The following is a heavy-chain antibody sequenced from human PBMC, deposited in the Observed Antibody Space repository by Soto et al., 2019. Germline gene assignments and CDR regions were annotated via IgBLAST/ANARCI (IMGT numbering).Heavy chain of an antibody. D-gene: IGHD3-3*02. CDR1: GGSISSYY. Sequence: SETLSLTCTVSGGSISSYYWSWIRQPPGKGLEWIGYIYYSGSTSYNPSLKSRVTISVDTSKNQFSLKLSSVTAADTAVYYCARHFWSGYYDHWGQGTLVTVPS. CDR3: ARHFWSGYYDH. V-gene: IGHV4-59*01. J-gene: IGHJ4*02. CDR2: IYYSGST.